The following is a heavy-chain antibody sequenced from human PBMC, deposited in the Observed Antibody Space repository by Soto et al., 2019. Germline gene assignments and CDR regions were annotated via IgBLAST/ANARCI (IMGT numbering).Heavy chain of an antibody. CDR3: ARHSGYDYVFDY. J-gene: IGHJ4*02. CDR1: GGPFSSYA. D-gene: IGHD5-12*01. V-gene: IGHV1-69*05. CDR2: IIPVFGTA. Sequence: SVNVSCEPSGGPFSSYAISWVRQSPGQGLEGMGGIIPVFGTADYSQKFQGRVSMTRDTSTSTAYMELSSLRFDDTAVYYCARHSGYDYVFDYWGQGTLVTGSS.